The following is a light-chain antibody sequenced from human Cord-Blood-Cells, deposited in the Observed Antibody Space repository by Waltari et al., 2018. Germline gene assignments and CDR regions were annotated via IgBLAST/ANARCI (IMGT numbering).Light chain of an antibody. J-gene: IGLJ2*01. Sequence: QSALPQPASVSGSPGPSITIPCTGTSSDVGGYNYVPWYQQHPGKAPKLMIYAVSNRPSGVSNRFSGSKSGNTASLTISGLQAEDEADYYCSSYTSSSTVVFGGGTKLTVL. CDR3: SSYTSSSTVV. CDR2: AVS. V-gene: IGLV2-14*01. CDR1: SSDVGGYNY.